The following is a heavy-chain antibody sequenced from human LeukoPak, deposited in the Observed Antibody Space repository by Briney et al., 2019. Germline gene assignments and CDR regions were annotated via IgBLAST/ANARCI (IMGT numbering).Heavy chain of an antibody. CDR2: IKYSGNT. Sequence: SETLSLTCAVYGGSFSGHYWRWIRQPPGKGLEWIGEIKYSGNTNYNPSLKSRVTISVETSKNQFSLKLSSVTAADTAVYYCAREYSTSSTAFDIWGQGTVVTVSS. J-gene: IGHJ3*02. V-gene: IGHV4-34*01. CDR3: AREYSTSSTAFDI. D-gene: IGHD6-6*01. CDR1: GGSFSGHY.